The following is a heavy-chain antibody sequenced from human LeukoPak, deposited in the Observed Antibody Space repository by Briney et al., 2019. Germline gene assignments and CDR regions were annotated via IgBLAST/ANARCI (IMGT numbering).Heavy chain of an antibody. CDR1: GFTFSSYG. CDR3: ARGPLGYCSSTSCYADFDY. CDR2: IWYDGSNK. J-gene: IGHJ4*02. V-gene: IGHV3-33*01. Sequence: GGSLRLSCAASGFTFSSYGMHWVRQAPGKGLEWVAVIWYDGSNKYYADSVKGRFTISRDNSKNTLYLQMSSLRAEDTAVYYCARGPLGYCSSTSCYADFDYRGQGTLVTVSS. D-gene: IGHD2-2*01.